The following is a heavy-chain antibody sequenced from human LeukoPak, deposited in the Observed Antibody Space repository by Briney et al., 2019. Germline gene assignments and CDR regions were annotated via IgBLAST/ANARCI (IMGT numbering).Heavy chain of an antibody. Sequence: SETLSLTCTVSGGSISSYYWNWIRQPPGKGQEWIGYIYYSGSTNYNPSLKSRVTISVDTSKNQFSLKLSSVTAADTAVYYCARVGTIFGVVNWFDPWGQGTLVTVSS. D-gene: IGHD3-3*01. V-gene: IGHV4-59*01. CDR1: GGSISSYY. CDR2: IYYSGST. CDR3: ARVGTIFGVVNWFDP. J-gene: IGHJ5*02.